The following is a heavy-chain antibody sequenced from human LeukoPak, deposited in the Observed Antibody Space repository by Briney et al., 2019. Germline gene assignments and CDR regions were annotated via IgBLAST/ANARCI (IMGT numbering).Heavy chain of an antibody. J-gene: IGHJ4*02. V-gene: IGHV3-66*01. D-gene: IGHD3-10*01. Sequence: GGSLRLSCAASGFTVSSDYMSWVRQAPGKGLEWVSVIYSGGTTHYADSVKGRFTISRDNSKNTLYLQMDSLRAEDMAVYYCAEVAHYYGSGSYYEYYFDYWGQGTLVTVSS. CDR1: GFTVSSDY. CDR2: IYSGGTT. CDR3: AEVAHYYGSGSYYEYYFDY.